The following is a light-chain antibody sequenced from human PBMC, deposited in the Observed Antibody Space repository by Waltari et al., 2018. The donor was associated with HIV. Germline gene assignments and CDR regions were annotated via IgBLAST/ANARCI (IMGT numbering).Light chain of an antibody. Sequence: SYDLTQALSVSVALGQTATITCDGFNIGTKNFNWYQQKAGQAPLLVIYRDDNRPSGTPERFSGASSSNTATLIISGAQPGDEADYFCQVWHSNTAVFGSGTKVTVL. CDR1: NIGTKN. CDR2: RDD. CDR3: QVWHSNTAV. J-gene: IGLJ1*01. V-gene: IGLV3-9*01.